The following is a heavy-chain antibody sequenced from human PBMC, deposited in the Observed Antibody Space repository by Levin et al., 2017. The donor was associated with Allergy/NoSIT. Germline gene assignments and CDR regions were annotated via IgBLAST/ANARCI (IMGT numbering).Heavy chain of an antibody. J-gene: IGHJ4*02. Sequence: VSGPTLVKPTQTLTLTCTFSGFSLSTSGVGVGWIRQPPGKALEWLALIYWDDDKRYSPSLKSRLTITKDTSKNQVVLTMTNMDPVDTATYYCARRPRWGIAAAWDYWGQGTLVTVSS. V-gene: IGHV2-5*02. CDR2: IYWDDDK. CDR3: ARRPRWGIAAAWDY. CDR1: GFSLSTSGVG. D-gene: IGHD6-13*01.